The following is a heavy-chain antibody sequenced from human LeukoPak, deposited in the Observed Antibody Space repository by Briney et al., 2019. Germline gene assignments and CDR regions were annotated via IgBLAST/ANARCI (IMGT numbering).Heavy chain of an antibody. V-gene: IGHV4-34*01. Sequence: SETLSLTCAVYGGSFSDYYWSWIRQSPEKGLEWIGEINHSGCINYNPSLKSRVTMSVDTSKNQFSLKLSSVTAADTAVYYCARREYSSGWELDYWGQGTLVTVSS. J-gene: IGHJ4*02. CDR3: ARREYSSGWELDY. CDR1: GGSFSDYY. CDR2: INHSGCI. D-gene: IGHD6-19*01.